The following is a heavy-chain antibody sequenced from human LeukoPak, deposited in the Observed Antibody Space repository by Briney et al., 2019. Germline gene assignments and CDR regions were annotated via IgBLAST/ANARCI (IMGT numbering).Heavy chain of an antibody. D-gene: IGHD2-8*01. V-gene: IGHV3-23*01. CDR1: GFTFSSYA. CDR2: ISGRGGNT. Sequence: GGSLRLSCAASGFTFSSYAMSWVRQAPGKGLEWVSVISGRGGNTYYADSVKGRFTISRDNSKNMLYLQMNSLRAEDTALYYCAKGNRELMAYVTLIGAYDSWGHGTLVTVSS. CDR3: AKGNRELMAYVTLIGAYDS. J-gene: IGHJ5*01.